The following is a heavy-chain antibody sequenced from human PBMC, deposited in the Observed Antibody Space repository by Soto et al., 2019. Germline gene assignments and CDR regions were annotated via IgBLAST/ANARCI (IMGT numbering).Heavy chain of an antibody. Sequence: TSETLSLTCTVSGGSISSYYWTWIRQPPGKGLEWIGYIYNSGSTNYNPSLKSRVTISVDTSKNQFSLKLSSVTAADTAVYYCARGRNNFDYWGQGTLVTVSS. V-gene: IGHV4-59*01. CDR3: ARGRNNFDY. J-gene: IGHJ4*02. CDR2: IYNSGST. CDR1: GGSISSYY.